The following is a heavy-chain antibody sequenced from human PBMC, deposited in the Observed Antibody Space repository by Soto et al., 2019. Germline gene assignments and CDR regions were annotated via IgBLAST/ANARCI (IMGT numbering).Heavy chain of an antibody. V-gene: IGHV4-59*01. D-gene: IGHD3-3*01. J-gene: IGHJ4*02. CDR2: IYYSGST. CDR1: GGSISSYY. CDR3: ARPLREGGWYTCFDY. Sequence: ASETLSLTCTVSGGSISSYYWSWIRQPPGKGLEWIGYIYYSGSTNYNPSLKSRVTISVDTSKNQFSLKLSSVTAADTAVYYCARPLREGGWYTCFDYGGQGPLVPVS.